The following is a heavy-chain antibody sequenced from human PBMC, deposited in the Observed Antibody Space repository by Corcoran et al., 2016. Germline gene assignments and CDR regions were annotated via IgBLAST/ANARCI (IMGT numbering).Heavy chain of an antibody. CDR2: IYYSGST. CDR3: AGDGNYDCWSGYFSGFYYFDY. J-gene: IGHJ4*02. CDR1: GGSISSSSYY. D-gene: IGHD3-3*01. V-gene: IGHV4-39*07. Sequence: QLQLQESGPGLVKPSETLSLTCTVSGGSISSSSYYWGWIRQPPGKGLEWIGSIYYSGSTYYNPSLKSRVTISVDTSKNQFSLKLSSATAADPAVYYCAGDGNYDCWSGYFSGFYYFDYWGQGTLVTVSS.